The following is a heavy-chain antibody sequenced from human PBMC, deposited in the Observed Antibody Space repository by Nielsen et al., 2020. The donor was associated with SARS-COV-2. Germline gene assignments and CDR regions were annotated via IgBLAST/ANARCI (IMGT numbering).Heavy chain of an antibody. CDR1: GGSISSGGYY. Sequence: SETLSLTCTVSGGSISSGGYYWSWIRQHPGKGLAWIGYIYYSGSTYYNPSLKSRVTISVDTSKNQFSLKLSSVTAADTAVYYCARHAMVYAYEGIYYYYGMDVWGQGTTVTVSS. V-gene: IGHV4-39*01. D-gene: IGHD2-8*01. CDR2: IYYSGST. CDR3: ARHAMVYAYEGIYYYYGMDV. J-gene: IGHJ6*02.